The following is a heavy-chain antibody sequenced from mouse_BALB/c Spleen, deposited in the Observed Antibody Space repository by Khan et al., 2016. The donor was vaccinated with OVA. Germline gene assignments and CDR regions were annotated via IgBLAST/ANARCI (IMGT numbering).Heavy chain of an antibody. CDR2: IRYSGST. J-gene: IGHJ2*01. D-gene: IGHD1-2*01. Sequence: EVQLQESGPGLVKPSQSLSLTCTVTGYSITSGYGWNWIRQFPGNKLEWVGYIRYSGSTNYNPSLKSRISITRDTSKNQFFLQLNSVTTEDTATDYCGCTARIKYWGQGTTLTVSS. CDR1: GYSITSGYG. V-gene: IGHV3-2*02. CDR3: GCTARIKY.